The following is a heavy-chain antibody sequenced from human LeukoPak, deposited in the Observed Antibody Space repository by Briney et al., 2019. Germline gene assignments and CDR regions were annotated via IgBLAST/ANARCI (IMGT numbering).Heavy chain of an antibody. D-gene: IGHD1-26*01. CDR3: TTMVVGD. Sequence: GGSLKLFCAASGFTFSGSAMDWVRQPSGKGLEWVGRIRSKANSYATAYAASVKGGFTISRDDSRNAAYLQMNSLKTEDTAVYYCTTMVVGDWGQGSLVTVYS. J-gene: IGHJ4*02. CDR2: IRSKANSYAT. V-gene: IGHV3-73*01. CDR1: GFTFSGSA.